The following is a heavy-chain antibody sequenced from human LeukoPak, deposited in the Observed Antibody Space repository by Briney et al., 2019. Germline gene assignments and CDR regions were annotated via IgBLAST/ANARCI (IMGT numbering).Heavy chain of an antibody. V-gene: IGHV3-23*01. CDR3: AKDIKGHYITYWDRAYSYCGRDV. D-gene: IGHD4-11*01. CDR1: GFTFSSYG. J-gene: IGHJ6*04. CDR2: ISGDGSST. Sequence: GGSLRLSCAASGFTFSSYGMSWVRQAPGKGLEWVSAISGDGSSTYYADSVKGRFTISRDNSKNTLYLQMNSLRAEDTAVYYCAKDIKGHYITYWDRAYSYCGRDVWGKEPTVTV.